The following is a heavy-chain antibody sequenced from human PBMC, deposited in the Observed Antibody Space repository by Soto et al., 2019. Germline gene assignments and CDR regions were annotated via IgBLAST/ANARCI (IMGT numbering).Heavy chain of an antibody. CDR1: GGSFSGYY. Sequence: QVQLQQWGAGLLKPSETLSLTCAVYGGSFSGYYWSWIRQPPGKGLEWIGEINHSGRTNYNPSLKSRVTISVDTSKNQFSLKLSSVTAADTAVYYCARGPDIVVVPAAILKAFDIWGQGTMVTVSS. V-gene: IGHV4-34*01. CDR3: ARGPDIVVVPAAILKAFDI. CDR2: INHSGRT. J-gene: IGHJ3*02. D-gene: IGHD2-2*01.